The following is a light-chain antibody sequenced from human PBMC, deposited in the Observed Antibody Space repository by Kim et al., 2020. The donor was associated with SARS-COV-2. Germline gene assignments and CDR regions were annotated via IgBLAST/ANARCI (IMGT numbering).Light chain of an antibody. Sequence: SASVGDRVNITWRASQSITTWLAWYPQKPGKAPKVLIYKASTLESGVPSRFSGSGAGTEFTLTIISLQPDDFATYYCQQYSGYPYTFGQGTRLEI. V-gene: IGKV1-5*03. CDR3: QQYSGYPYT. J-gene: IGKJ2*01. CDR1: QSITTW. CDR2: KAS.